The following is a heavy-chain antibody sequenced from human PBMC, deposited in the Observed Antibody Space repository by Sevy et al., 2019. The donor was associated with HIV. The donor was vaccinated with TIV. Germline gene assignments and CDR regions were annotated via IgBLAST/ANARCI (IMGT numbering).Heavy chain of an antibody. CDR1: GYSFTSYW. J-gene: IGHJ3*02. CDR2: IYPGDSDT. V-gene: IGHV5-51*01. CDR3: AGHEMITFGGVILDAFDI. Sequence: GESLKISCKGSGYSFTSYWIGWVRQMPGKGLEWMGIIYPGDSDTRYSPSFQGQVTISADKSISTAYLQWSSLKASDTAMYYCAGHEMITFGGVILDAFDIWGQGTMVTVSS. D-gene: IGHD3-16*01.